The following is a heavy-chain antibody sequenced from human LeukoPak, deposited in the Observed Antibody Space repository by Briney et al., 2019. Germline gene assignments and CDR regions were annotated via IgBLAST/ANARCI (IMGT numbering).Heavy chain of an antibody. D-gene: IGHD3-10*01. CDR2: ISGSGGST. CDR1: GFTFSSYA. Sequence: GGSLRLSCAASGFTFSSYAMSWVRQAPGKGLEWVSAISGSGGSTYYADSVKGRFTISRDNSKNTLYLQMNSLRAEDTAVYYCAKGSARGVILNCLYWGQGTLVTVSS. J-gene: IGHJ4*02. V-gene: IGHV3-23*01. CDR3: AKGSARGVILNCLY.